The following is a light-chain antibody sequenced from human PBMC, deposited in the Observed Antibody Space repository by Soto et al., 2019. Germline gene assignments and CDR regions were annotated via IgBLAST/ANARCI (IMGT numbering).Light chain of an antibody. Sequence: QSALTQPASVSGSPGQSITISCTGTSSDVGGYNYVSWYQQHPGKAPKLMIYDVSNRPSGVSNRFSGSKSGNTACLTISGLQAEDEADYYCSSDTSSSTWVFGGGTTVTVL. CDR2: DVS. CDR1: SSDVGGYNY. CDR3: SSDTSSSTWV. V-gene: IGLV2-14*01. J-gene: IGLJ3*02.